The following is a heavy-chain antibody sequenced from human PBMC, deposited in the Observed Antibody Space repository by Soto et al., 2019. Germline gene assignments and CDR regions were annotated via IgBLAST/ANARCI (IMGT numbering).Heavy chain of an antibody. CDR1: GFTFDDYG. V-gene: IGHV3-20*04. Sequence: GGSLRLSCAASGFTFDDYGMSWVRQAPGKGLEWVSGINWNGGSTGYADYVKGRFTISRDNAKNSLYLQMNSLRAEDTALYFCSTLGYCSSTSCYYYYGMDVWGQGTTVTVSS. J-gene: IGHJ6*02. D-gene: IGHD2-2*01. CDR3: STLGYCSSTSCYYYYGMDV. CDR2: INWNGGST.